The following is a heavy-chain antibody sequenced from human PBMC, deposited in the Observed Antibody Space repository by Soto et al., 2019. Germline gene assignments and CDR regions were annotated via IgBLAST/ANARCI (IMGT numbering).Heavy chain of an antibody. CDR1: GFTFSSYA. CDR3: AKVSQMITFGGGHLAY. CDR2: ISGSGGST. V-gene: IGHV3-23*01. Sequence: EVQLLESGGGLVQPGGSLRLSCAASGFTFSSYAMSWVRQAPGKGLEWVSAISGSGGSTYYADSVKGRFTISRDNSKNTLYLQMNILRAEDTAVYYCAKVSQMITFGGGHLAYWGQGTLVTVSS. D-gene: IGHD3-16*01. J-gene: IGHJ4*02.